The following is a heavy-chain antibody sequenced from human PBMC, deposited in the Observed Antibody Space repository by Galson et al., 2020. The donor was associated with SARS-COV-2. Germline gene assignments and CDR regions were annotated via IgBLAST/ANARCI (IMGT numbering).Heavy chain of an antibody. CDR3: ARDKYCGDDCYSGSQGVGFDP. V-gene: IGHV4-61*02. D-gene: IGHD2-21*02. J-gene: IGHJ5*02. CDR2: VSTDGTP. CDR1: GDSITRGAYF. Sequence: SETLSLTCAVSGDSITRGAYFWGWIRQPAGKGLEWIVRVSTDGTPTYNPSVEGRVTISLDTSKNEISLRLTSVTAADTAVYYCARDKYCGDDCYSGSQGVGFDPWGQGTRVTVSS.